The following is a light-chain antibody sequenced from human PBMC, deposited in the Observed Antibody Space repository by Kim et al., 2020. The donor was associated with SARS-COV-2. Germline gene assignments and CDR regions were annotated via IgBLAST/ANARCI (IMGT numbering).Light chain of an antibody. CDR3: HQYNDWPPGDT. Sequence: SPGERATLSCRASQSVSNNLAWYQHKAGQPPRLLIYGASTRATGVPARFSGSGSGTDFTLTVSSLQSEDFAVYHCHQYNDWPPGDTFGQGTKLEI. V-gene: IGKV3-15*01. CDR1: QSVSNN. J-gene: IGKJ2*01. CDR2: GAS.